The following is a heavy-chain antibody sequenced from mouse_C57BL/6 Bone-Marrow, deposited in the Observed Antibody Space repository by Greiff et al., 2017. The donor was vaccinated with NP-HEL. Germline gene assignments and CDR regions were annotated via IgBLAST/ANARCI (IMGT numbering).Heavy chain of an antibody. D-gene: IGHD1-1*01. J-gene: IGHJ3*01. CDR2: IYPRSGNT. CDR1: GYTFTSYG. Sequence: VMLVESGAELARPGASVKLSCKASGYTFTSYGISWVKQRTGQGLEWIGEIYPRSGNTYYNEKFKGKATLTADKSSSTAYMELRSLTSEDSAVYFCARRTNGSSYGFAYWGQGTLVTVSA. V-gene: IGHV1-81*01. CDR3: ARRTNGSSYGFAY.